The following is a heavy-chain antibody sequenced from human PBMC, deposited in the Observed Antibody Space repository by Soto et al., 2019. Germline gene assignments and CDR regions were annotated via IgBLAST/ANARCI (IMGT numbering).Heavy chain of an antibody. CDR1: GFIFSDHA. CDR3: ARDAISMVRGTNNWFDP. Sequence: EVQLLESGGGLVQPGGSLRLSCEASGFIFSDHAMSWVRQAPGKGLEWVSAISGNGIATYYADSVKGRFTTSRDNSKTTLYQQMLRLRADDAAVYYCARDAISMVRGTNNWFDPWGKGTLVTVSS. D-gene: IGHD3-10*01. V-gene: IGHV3-23*01. CDR2: ISGNGIAT. J-gene: IGHJ5*02.